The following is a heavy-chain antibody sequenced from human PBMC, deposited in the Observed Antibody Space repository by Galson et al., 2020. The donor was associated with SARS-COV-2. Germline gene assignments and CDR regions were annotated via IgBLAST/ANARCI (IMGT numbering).Heavy chain of an antibody. CDR3: ARGGISSSSQFDY. D-gene: IGHD6-6*01. J-gene: IGHJ4*02. CDR2: VYYSGNT. Sequence: ETLSLTCTVSGGFIRSSTYYWGWIRQPPGKGLEWIGSVYYSGNTYYNPSLKHRVTISVDTSKNQFSLRLYSVTAADTAVYYCARGGISSSSQFDYWGQGTLATVSS. V-gene: IGHV4-39*07. CDR1: GGFIRSSTYY.